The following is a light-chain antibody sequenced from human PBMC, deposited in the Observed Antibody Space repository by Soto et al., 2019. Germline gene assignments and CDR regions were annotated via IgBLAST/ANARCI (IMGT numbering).Light chain of an antibody. J-gene: IGKJ4*01. Sequence: DIQVTQSPLTLSASVGDRVTITCRASQTISTWMAWYQQKPGKAPKLLIYDASSLESGVPSRFSGSGSGTEFTLTISSLQPDDFATYYCQQYNSYPLPFGGGTKVDIK. V-gene: IGKV1-5*01. CDR2: DAS. CDR3: QQYNSYPLP. CDR1: QTISTW.